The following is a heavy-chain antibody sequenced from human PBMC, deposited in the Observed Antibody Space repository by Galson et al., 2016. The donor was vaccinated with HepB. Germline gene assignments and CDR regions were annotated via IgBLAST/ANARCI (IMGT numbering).Heavy chain of an antibody. CDR3: AKDLLPSGAGREDYFDY. J-gene: IGHJ4*02. V-gene: IGHV3-33*06. D-gene: IGHD6-19*01. Sequence: SLRLSCAASGFTFSRYGMHWVRQAPGKGLEWVAVIWYDGNNKYYADSVKGRFTISRDNSKKMMYLQMNSLRAEDTAIYYCAKDLLPSGAGREDYFDYWGQGTLVTVSS. CDR2: IWYDGNNK. CDR1: GFTFSRYG.